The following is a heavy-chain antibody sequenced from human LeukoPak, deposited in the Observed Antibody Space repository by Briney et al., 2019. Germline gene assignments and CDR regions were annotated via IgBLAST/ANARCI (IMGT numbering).Heavy chain of an antibody. Sequence: ASVKVSCKASGYSFTNNGIGWVRQAPGQGLEWMGWISGYNGLTKYSQKFQGKFTMTTDTSTSTAYMELSRLRSDDTAVYYCARARGTSSTSCTGNYWGQGTLVTVSS. D-gene: IGHD2-2*01. CDR1: GYSFTNNG. CDR2: ISGYNGLT. CDR3: ARARGTSSTSCTGNY. J-gene: IGHJ4*02. V-gene: IGHV1-18*01.